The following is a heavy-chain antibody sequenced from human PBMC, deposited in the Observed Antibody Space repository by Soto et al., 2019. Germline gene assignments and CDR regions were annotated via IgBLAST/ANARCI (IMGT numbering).Heavy chain of an antibody. V-gene: IGHV4-4*07. J-gene: IGHJ5*02. CDR1: CGSISEKY. Sequence: PSETLSLTCIVSCGSISEKYWNWVRQPPGKGLEWIGLIFANGHTDYNPSLKSRVTMSVDASKNQFSLRLTSMTAADTAVYYCVASLAASGLNWLDPWGRGTLVNVSS. D-gene: IGHD6-13*01. CDR2: IFANGHT. CDR3: VASLAASGLNWLDP.